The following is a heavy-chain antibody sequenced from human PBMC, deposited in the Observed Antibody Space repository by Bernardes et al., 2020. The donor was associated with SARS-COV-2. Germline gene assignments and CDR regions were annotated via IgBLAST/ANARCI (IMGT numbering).Heavy chain of an antibody. V-gene: IGHV3-33*01. J-gene: IGHJ6*02. D-gene: IGHD3-22*01. CDR1: GFTFSSYG. CDR3: AREKNYYDSSGGYGGMDV. CDR2: IWYDGSNK. Sequence: GGSLSLSCAASGFTFSSYGMHWVRQAPGTGLEWVAVIWYDGSNKYYADSVKGRFTISRDNSKNTLYLQMNSLRAEDTAVYYCAREKNYYDSSGGYGGMDVWGQGTTVTVSS.